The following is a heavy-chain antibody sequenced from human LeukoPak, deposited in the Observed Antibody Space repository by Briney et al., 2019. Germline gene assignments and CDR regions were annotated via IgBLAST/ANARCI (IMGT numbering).Heavy chain of an antibody. D-gene: IGHD5-18*01. V-gene: IGHV4-59*08. CDR1: GGSIGSYY. CDR3: ARGGYSYGQSFFDY. J-gene: IGHJ4*02. Sequence: SETLSLTCTVSGGSIGSYYWSWIRQPPGKGLEWIGYVYYSGSTNYNPSLKSRVTISVDTSKNQFSLKLSSVTAADTAIYYCARGGYSYGQSFFDYWGQGTLVTVSS. CDR2: VYYSGST.